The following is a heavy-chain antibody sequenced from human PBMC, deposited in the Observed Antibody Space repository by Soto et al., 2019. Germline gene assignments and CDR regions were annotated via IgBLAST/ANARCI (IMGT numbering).Heavy chain of an antibody. V-gene: IGHV4-59*01. CDR2: IYYSGST. CDR3: ARDSGIQLWPYYFDY. D-gene: IGHD5-18*01. Sequence: SETLSLTCTVSGGSISSYYWSWIRQPPGKGLEWIGYIYYSGSTNYNPSLKSRVTISVDTSKNQFSLKLSSVTAADTAVYYCARDSGIQLWPYYFDYWGQGALVTVSS. J-gene: IGHJ4*02. CDR1: GGSISSYY.